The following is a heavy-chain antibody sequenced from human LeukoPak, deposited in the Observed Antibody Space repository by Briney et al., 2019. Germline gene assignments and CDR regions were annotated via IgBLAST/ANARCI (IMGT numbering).Heavy chain of an antibody. CDR2: INPNIGDT. CDR3: ARAGYNSDSGGYDY. J-gene: IGHJ4*02. V-gene: IGHV1-2*02. CDR1: GYTVIDYY. Sequence: ASVKVSCKASGYTVIDYYIHWWRQSPGQGLESWGWINPNIGDTKYAQKFQGRVTVTRDKSSSKAYMELTRLRSDDTAVYYCARAGYNSDSGGYDYWGQGTLVTVSS. D-gene: IGHD3-22*01.